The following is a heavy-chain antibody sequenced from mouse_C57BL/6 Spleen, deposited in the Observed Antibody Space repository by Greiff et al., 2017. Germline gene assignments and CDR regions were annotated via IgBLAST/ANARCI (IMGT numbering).Heavy chain of an antibody. CDR2: INPSNGGT. J-gene: IGHJ2*01. D-gene: IGHD4-1*02. CDR3: TDNNWTDYFDY. Sequence: QVQLQQPGTELVKPGASVKLSCKASGYNFPSYCMHWVKQRPGQGLEWIGYINPSNGGTNYNETFKSKATLTVDKSSSTAYLQLSSLTSADSAVDDCTDNNWTDYFDYWGPGTTLTVSS. V-gene: IGHV1-53*01. CDR1: GYNFPSYC.